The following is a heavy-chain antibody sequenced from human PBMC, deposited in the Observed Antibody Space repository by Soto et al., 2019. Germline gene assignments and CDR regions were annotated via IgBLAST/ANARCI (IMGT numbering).Heavy chain of an antibody. V-gene: IGHV3-30-3*01. CDR2: TSYDGSNR. D-gene: IGHD3-16*01. CDR1: GFTFSSYS. J-gene: IGHJ6*02. CDR3: ARDGGGPGGRYYYAMDV. Sequence: QVQLVESGGGVVQPGRSLRLSCAASGFTFSSYSMHWVRQAPGKGLEWVAVTSYDGSNRYYPDSVKGRFTISRDKFKNAVYLQLNSLRDEDTAVCYCARDGGGPGGRYYYAMDVWGHGTRVTVSS.